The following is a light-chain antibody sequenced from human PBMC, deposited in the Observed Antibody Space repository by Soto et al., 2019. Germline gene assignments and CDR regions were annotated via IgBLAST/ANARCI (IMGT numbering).Light chain of an antibody. J-gene: IGKJ1*01. Sequence: EIVMTQSPATLSVSPGERATLSCRASQSVSSNLAWYQQRPGQAPRLLFYRASIRATGIPARFSGSGSGTEFTLTISSLQSEDFAVYYCQQYNNWPRAFGQGAKVEIK. CDR3: QQYNNWPRA. CDR1: QSVSSN. V-gene: IGKV3-15*01. CDR2: RAS.